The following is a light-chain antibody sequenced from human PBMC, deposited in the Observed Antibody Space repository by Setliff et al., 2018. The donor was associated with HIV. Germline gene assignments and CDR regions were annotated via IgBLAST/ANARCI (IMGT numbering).Light chain of an antibody. V-gene: IGLV2-14*02. CDR2: EVT. Sequence: QSVLAQPASVSGSPGQSLTISCSGTSSDVLTNDLVSWYQHYPGEAPKLILYEVTDRPSGVSYRFSGSRSGTTASLTISGLRAEDEADYYCASYTKRNVFVFGTGTKVTVL. CDR1: SSDVLTNDL. J-gene: IGLJ1*01. CDR3: ASYTKRNVFV.